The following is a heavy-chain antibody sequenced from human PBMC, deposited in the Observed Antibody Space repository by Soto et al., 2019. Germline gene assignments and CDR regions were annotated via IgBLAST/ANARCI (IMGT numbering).Heavy chain of an antibody. CDR2: IWYDGSNK. Sequence: PGGSLRLSCAVSGFTYSSYGMHWVRQAPGKGLEWVAVIWYDGSNKYYADSVKGRFIISRDDSKNTLSLQMNSLRAEDTAVYYCARGPRSGDDHLPVTRSYYYYGMDVWGQGTTVTVSS. V-gene: IGHV3-33*01. J-gene: IGHJ6*02. CDR1: GFTYSSYG. CDR3: ARGPRSGDDHLPVTRSYYYYGMDV. D-gene: IGHD2-21*02.